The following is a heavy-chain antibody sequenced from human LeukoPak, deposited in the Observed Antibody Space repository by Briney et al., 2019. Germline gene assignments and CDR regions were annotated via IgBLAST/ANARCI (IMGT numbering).Heavy chain of an antibody. CDR2: TSYDGSNE. Sequence: PGTSLRLSCAASGISFSSYGMYWVRQAPGKGLEWVAVTSYDGSNEYYADSVKGRFTISRDNSKNTLYLQMNSLRTEDTAVYYCAKGEGQQLVRGALDIWGQGTMVTVSS. CDR3: AKGEGQQLVRGALDI. CDR1: GISFSSYG. J-gene: IGHJ3*02. D-gene: IGHD6-13*01. V-gene: IGHV3-30*18.